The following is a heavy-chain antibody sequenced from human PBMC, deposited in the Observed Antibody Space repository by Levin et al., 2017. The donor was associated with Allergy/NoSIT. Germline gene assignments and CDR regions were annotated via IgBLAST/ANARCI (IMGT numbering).Heavy chain of an antibody. V-gene: IGHV3-7*01. D-gene: IGHD6-13*01. CDR2: IKQDGGEK. CDR3: ATIAAAPYWDY. J-gene: IGHJ4*02. Sequence: GGSLRLSCAASGFTFSGYWMSWVRQAPGKGLEWVANIKQDGGEKHYVDSVKGRFTISRDNAKNSLFLQMNSLRADDTAVYYCATIAAAPYWDYWGQGTLVTVSS. CDR1: GFTFSGYW.